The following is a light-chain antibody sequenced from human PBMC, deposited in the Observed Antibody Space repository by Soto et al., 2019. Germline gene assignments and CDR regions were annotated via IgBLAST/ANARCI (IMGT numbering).Light chain of an antibody. J-gene: IGKJ4*01. Sequence: EIVLTQSPATLSLSPGERATLSCRASQSVSSDLAWYQQKPGQAPTLLIYDAANRATGITARFSGSGSGTDFTITISSLQPEDFAVYYCQQRSKWPPTFGGGTKVEIK. CDR3: QQRSKWPPT. V-gene: IGKV3-11*01. CDR2: DAA. CDR1: QSVSSD.